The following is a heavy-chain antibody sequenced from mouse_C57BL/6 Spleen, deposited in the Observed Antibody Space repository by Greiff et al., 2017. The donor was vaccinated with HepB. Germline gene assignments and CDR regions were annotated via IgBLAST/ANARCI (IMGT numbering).Heavy chain of an antibody. D-gene: IGHD2-4*01. CDR3: ARGDDYDVPFPWFDC. J-gene: IGHJ2*01. Sequence: VQLQQSGTELVKPGASVKLSCKASGYTFTSYWMHWVKQRPGQGLEWIGNINPSNGGTNYNEKFKSKATLTVDKSSSTAYMQLSSLTSEDSAVYYCARGDDYDVPFPWFDCWGQGTTLTVSS. CDR1: GYTFTSYW. V-gene: IGHV1-53*01. CDR2: INPSNGGT.